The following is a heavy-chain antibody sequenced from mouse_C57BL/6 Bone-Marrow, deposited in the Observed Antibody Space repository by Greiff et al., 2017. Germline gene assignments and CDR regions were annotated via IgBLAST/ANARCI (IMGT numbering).Heavy chain of an antibody. Sequence: VQLQQSGAELVRPGASVKLSCTASGFNIKDDYMHWVQQRPEQGLEWIGWIDPENGDTAYASKFQGKATITADTSSNPAYLQRSSLTSEDTAVYYCSTSGLRPPGDYWGQGTTRTVSS. J-gene: IGHJ2*01. CDR2: IDPENGDT. CDR3: STSGLRPPGDY. V-gene: IGHV14-4*01. D-gene: IGHD2-4*01. CDR1: GFNIKDDY.